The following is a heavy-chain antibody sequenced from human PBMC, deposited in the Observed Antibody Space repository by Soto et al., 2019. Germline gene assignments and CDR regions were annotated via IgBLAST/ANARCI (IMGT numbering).Heavy chain of an antibody. CDR2: IVVGSGNT. Sequence: SVKVSCKASGFTFSSSGIHWVRQARGQRLEWIGWIVVGSGNTNYAQKFQERVTITRDVSTNTAYMELTSLRSEDTAVYYCAADLAPPDPSNWSDPRGQGPLLTVSS. J-gene: IGHJ5*02. CDR3: AADLAPPDPSNWSDP. D-gene: IGHD3-16*01. CDR1: GFTFSSSG. V-gene: IGHV1-58*02.